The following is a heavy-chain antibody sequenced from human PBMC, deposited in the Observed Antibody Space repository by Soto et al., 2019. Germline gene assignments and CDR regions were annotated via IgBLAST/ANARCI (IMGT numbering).Heavy chain of an antibody. V-gene: IGHV4-59*01. D-gene: IGHD6-19*01. J-gene: IGHJ4*02. Sequence: SETLSLTCTVSGGSISSYYWSWIRQPPGKGLEWIGYIYYSGHTNHNPSLKSRVTISVDTSKNQFSLKLSSVTAADTAVYYCARQETAVAGAFDYWGQGILVTVS. CDR1: GGSISSYY. CDR3: ARQETAVAGAFDY. CDR2: IYYSGHT.